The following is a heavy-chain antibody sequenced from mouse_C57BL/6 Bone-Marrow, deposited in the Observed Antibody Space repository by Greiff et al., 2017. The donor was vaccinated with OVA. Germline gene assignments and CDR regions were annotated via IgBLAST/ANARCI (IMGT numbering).Heavy chain of an antibody. CDR3: ARLGNWDAWYFDV. D-gene: IGHD4-1*01. Sequence: QVQLKQPGAELVKPGASVKLSCKASGYTFTSYWMHWVKQRPGRGLEWIGRIDPNSGGTKYNEKFKSKATLTVDKPSSTAYMQLSSLTSEDSAVYYCARLGNWDAWYFDVWGTGTTVTVSS. CDR2: IDPNSGGT. CDR1: GYTFTSYW. J-gene: IGHJ1*03. V-gene: IGHV1-72*01.